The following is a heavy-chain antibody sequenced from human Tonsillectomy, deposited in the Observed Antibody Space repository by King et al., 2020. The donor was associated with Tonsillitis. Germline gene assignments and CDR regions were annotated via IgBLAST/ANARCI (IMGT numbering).Heavy chain of an antibody. CDR3: ARHSGYDY. D-gene: IGHD5-12*01. CDR1: GFTFSSYG. Sequence: QLVQSGGGVVQPGRSLGLSCAASGFTFSSYGMHWVRQAPGKGLEWVALISYDGSNKYYADSVKGRFTISRDNSKNTLYLQMNRLRAEDTAVYYCARHSGYDYWGQGTLVTVSS. CDR2: ISYDGSNK. J-gene: IGHJ4*02. V-gene: IGHV3-33*05.